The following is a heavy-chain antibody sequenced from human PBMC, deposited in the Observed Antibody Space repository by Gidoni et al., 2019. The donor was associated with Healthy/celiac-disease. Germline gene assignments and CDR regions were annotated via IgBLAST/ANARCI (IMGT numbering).Heavy chain of an antibody. CDR1: GFTFDAYA. Sequence: EVQLVESGGGVVQPGGSLRRSCAASGFTFDAYAMHWVRRAPGEGLEWVSLISGDGGSTYYADSVKGRFTISRDNSKNSLYLQMNSLRTEDTALYYCAKDSLKSTVTTHDAFDSWGQGTMVTVSS. V-gene: IGHV3-43*02. J-gene: IGHJ3*02. CDR3: AKDSLKSTVTTHDAFDS. CDR2: ISGDGGST. D-gene: IGHD4-17*01.